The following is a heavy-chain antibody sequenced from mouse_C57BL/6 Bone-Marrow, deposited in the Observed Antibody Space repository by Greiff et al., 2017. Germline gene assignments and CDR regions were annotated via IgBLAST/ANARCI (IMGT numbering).Heavy chain of an antibody. CDR1: GFTFSSYA. CDR3: TKGGIYDYGRAWFAY. D-gene: IGHD1-1*01. J-gene: IGHJ3*01. Sequence: EVPLVESGEGLVKPGGSLKLSCAASGFTFSSYALSWVRQTPEKRLEWVAYISSGGDYIYYADTVKGRFTISRDNARNTLYLQMSRLKSEDTAVYYCTKGGIYDYGRAWFAYWGQGTLVTVSA. CDR2: ISSGGDYI. V-gene: IGHV5-9-1*02.